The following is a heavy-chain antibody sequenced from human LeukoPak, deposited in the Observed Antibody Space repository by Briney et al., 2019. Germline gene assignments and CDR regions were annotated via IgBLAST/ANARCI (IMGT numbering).Heavy chain of an antibody. CDR3: ARLPGGDSSSVVAFDI. CDR1: GGSISSYY. V-gene: IGHV4-59*10. CDR2: IYTSGST. Sequence: SETLSLTCAVYGGSISSYYWSWIRQPAGKGLEWIGRIYTSGSTNYNPSLKSRVTMSVDTSKNQFSLKLSSVTAADTAVYYCARLPGGDSSSVVAFDIWGQGIMVTVSS. D-gene: IGHD2-21*02. J-gene: IGHJ3*02.